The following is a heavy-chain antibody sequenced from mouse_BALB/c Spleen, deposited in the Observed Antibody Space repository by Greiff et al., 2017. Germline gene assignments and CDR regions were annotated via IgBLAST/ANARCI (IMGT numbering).Heavy chain of an antibody. D-gene: IGHD2-1*01. J-gene: IGHJ3*01. V-gene: IGHV5-4*02. Sequence: EVKLMESGGGLVKPGGSLKLSCAASGFTFSDYYMYWVRQTPEKRLEWVATISDGGSYTYYPDSVKGRFTISRDNAKNNLYLQMSSLKSEDTAMYYCASGNYGAWFAYWGQGTLVTVSA. CDR2: ISDGGSYT. CDR1: GFTFSDYY. CDR3: ASGNYGAWFAY.